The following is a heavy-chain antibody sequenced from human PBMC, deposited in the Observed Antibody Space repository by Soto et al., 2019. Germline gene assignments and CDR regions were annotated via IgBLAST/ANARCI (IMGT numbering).Heavy chain of an antibody. D-gene: IGHD2-2*01. CDR1: GFTFSNFA. V-gene: IGHV3-23*01. CDR2: ITGSTGTT. Sequence: GGSLRLSCAASGFTFSNFAMSWVRHAPGKGLEWVSEITGSTGTTYYADSVRGRFIISRDNSQNTLHLQMNSLRPEDTAVYYCAKDTSSSPYYMDVWGKGTTITVSS. J-gene: IGHJ6*03. CDR3: AKDTSSSPYYMDV.